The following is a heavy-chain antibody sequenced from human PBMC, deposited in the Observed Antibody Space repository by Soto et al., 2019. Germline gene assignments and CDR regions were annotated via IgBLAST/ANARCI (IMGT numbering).Heavy chain of an antibody. V-gene: IGHV4-39*01. Sequence: ETLSLTCTVSGGSISSSSYYWGWIRQPPGKGLEWIGSIYYSGSTYYNPSLKSRVTISVDTSKNQFSLKLSSVTAADTAVYYCARQFGAVAGMSYYYGMDVWGQGTTVTVSS. CDR1: GGSISSSSYY. D-gene: IGHD6-19*01. J-gene: IGHJ6*02. CDR3: ARQFGAVAGMSYYYGMDV. CDR2: IYYSGST.